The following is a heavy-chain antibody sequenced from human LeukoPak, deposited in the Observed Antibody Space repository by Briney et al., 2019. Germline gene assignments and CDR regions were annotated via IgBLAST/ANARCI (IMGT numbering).Heavy chain of an antibody. Sequence: PSETLSLTCAVYGGSFSGYYWSWIRQPPGKGLEWIGEINHSGSTNYNPSLKSRVTISVDTSKNQFSLKLSSVTAADTAVYYCAGASTGELDYYYMDVWGKGTTVTVSS. J-gene: IGHJ6*03. CDR2: INHSGST. CDR3: AGASTGELDYYYMDV. CDR1: GGSFSGYY. V-gene: IGHV4-34*01. D-gene: IGHD7-27*01.